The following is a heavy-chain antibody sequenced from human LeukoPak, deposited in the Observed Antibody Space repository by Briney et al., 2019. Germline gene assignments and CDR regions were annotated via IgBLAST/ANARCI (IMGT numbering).Heavy chain of an antibody. CDR3: ARDDYYYDSSAYFLV. V-gene: IGHV3-21*01. CDR1: GFTFSSYR. Sequence: GGSLRLSCAASGFTFSSYRMNWVRQAPGKGLEWVSSISSSSSYIYYTDSVKGRFTISRDSAKNSLFLQMNSLRAEDTAVYYCARDDYYYDSSAYFLVWGQGTLVTVYS. J-gene: IGHJ4*02. CDR2: ISSSSSYI. D-gene: IGHD3-22*01.